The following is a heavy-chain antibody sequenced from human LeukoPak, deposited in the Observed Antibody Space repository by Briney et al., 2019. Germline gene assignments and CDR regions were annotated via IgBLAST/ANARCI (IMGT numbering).Heavy chain of an antibody. V-gene: IGHV4-34*01. CDR2: INHRGST. Sequence: SETLSLTCAVYGGSFSGYYWSWIRQPPGKGLEWIGEINHRGSTNYNPSLKSRVTISVDTSKNQFSLKLSSVTAADTAVYYCASPRGTVVTGPFGYWGQGTLVTVSS. J-gene: IGHJ4*02. D-gene: IGHD4-23*01. CDR3: ASPRGTVVTGPFGY. CDR1: GGSFSGYY.